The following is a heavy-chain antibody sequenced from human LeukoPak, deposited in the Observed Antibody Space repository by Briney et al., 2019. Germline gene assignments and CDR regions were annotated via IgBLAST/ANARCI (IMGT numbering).Heavy chain of an antibody. CDR3: AKGAWFGEFHPPLFDY. J-gene: IGHJ4*02. CDR1: GFTFNNYA. D-gene: IGHD3-10*01. CDR2: IRGSDDST. V-gene: IGHV3-23*01. Sequence: GGSLRLSCAASGFTFNNYAMSWVRQAPGKGLEWVSTIRGSDDSTYYADSVKGRFTISREKSKNTLYVQMNSLRVEDTAVYYCAKGAWFGEFHPPLFDYWGQGTLVTVSS.